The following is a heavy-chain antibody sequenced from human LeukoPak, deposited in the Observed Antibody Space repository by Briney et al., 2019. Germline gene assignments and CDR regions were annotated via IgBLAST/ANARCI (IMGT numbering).Heavy chain of an antibody. Sequence: GGSLRLSCAASGFSVRSYTMNWVRLAPGRGLEWVSSIIGTSEMHYADSVKGRFTVSRDNAKNSLFLQLYSLSVEDTAVYYCTRAIIVALGTGPFDIWGQGTVVTVSS. J-gene: IGHJ3*02. D-gene: IGHD6-13*01. CDR2: IIGTSEM. CDR3: TRAIIVALGTGPFDI. V-gene: IGHV3-21*06. CDR1: GFSVRSYT.